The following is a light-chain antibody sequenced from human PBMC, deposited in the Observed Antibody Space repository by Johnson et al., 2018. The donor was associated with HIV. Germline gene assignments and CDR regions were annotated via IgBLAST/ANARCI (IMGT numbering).Light chain of an antibody. Sequence: QSVLTQPPSVSAAPGQKVTISSSGSSSNIGNNYVSWYQQLPGTAPKLLIYDNNKRPSGIPDRFSGSKSGTSATLGITGLQTGDEADYYCGTWDSSLSAVYVFGTGTKVTFL. CDR1: SSNIGNNY. V-gene: IGLV1-51*01. J-gene: IGLJ1*01. CDR2: DNN. CDR3: GTWDSSLSAVYV.